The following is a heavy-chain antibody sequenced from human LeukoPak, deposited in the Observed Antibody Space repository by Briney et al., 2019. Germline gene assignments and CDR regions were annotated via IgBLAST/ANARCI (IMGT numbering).Heavy chain of an antibody. V-gene: IGHV1-69*05. J-gene: IGHJ3*02. Sequence: SVKVSCKASGGTFSSYAISWVRQAPGQGLEWMGGIIPIFGTANYAQKFQGRVTITTDESTSTAYMELSSLRFEDTAVYYCARSQYSSSWHDAFDIWGQGTMVAVSS. D-gene: IGHD6-13*01. CDR3: ARSQYSSSWHDAFDI. CDR2: IIPIFGTA. CDR1: GGTFSSYA.